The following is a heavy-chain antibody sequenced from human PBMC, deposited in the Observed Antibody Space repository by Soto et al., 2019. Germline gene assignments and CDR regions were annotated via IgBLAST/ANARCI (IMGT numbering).Heavy chain of an antibody. CDR2: IYYSGST. D-gene: IGHD6-13*01. J-gene: IGHJ5*02. CDR1: GGSISSSSYY. Sequence: SETLSLTCTVSGGSISSSSYYWGWIRQPPGKGLEWIGSIYYSGSTYYNPSLKSRVTISVDTSKNQFSLKLSSVTAADTAVYYCARHRLAAADPNWFDPWGQGTLVTVSS. V-gene: IGHV4-39*01. CDR3: ARHRLAAADPNWFDP.